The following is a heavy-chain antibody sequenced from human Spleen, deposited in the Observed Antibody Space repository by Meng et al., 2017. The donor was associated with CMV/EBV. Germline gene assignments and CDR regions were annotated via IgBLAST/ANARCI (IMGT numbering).Heavy chain of an antibody. V-gene: IGHV1-69*05. CDR3: ARAVGVGTRYYYDSSGSYGGRFDP. D-gene: IGHD3-22*01. J-gene: IGHJ5*02. CDR2: IIPIFGTA. Sequence: ISWVRQAPGQGLEWMGGIIPIFGTANYAQKFQGRVTITTDESTSTAYMELSSLRSEDTAVYYCARAVGVGTRYYYDSSGSYGGRFDPWGQGTLVTVSS.